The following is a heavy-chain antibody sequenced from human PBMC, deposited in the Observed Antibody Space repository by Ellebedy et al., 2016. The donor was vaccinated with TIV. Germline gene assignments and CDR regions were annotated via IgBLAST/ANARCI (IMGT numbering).Heavy chain of an antibody. J-gene: IGHJ5*02. CDR1: GFTFSTYW. CDR2: IKQDGTET. V-gene: IGHV3-7*01. CDR3: ASRASYGDYAVQVNPWFDP. Sequence: GGSLRLSCAASGFTFSTYWMTWVRQAHGKGLEWVASIKQDGTETYYLDSVTGRFTIPRDAAKNSLFLQMNSLRVEDTSVYYGASRASYGDYAVQVNPWFDPWGQGTLVTVSS. D-gene: IGHD4-17*01.